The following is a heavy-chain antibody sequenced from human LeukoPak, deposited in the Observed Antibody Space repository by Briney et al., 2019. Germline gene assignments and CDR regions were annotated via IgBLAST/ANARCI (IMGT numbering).Heavy chain of an antibody. J-gene: IGHJ4*02. CDR2: IFYSGTT. CDR3: ARRGSGSYSLFDF. CDR1: GGSISSRSYY. D-gene: IGHD3-10*01. Sequence: SETLSLTCSVFGGSISSRSYYGGWIRQPPGKGLEWIGNIFYSGTTYYNPSLKSRVTISLDTSKNQFSLKLSSVTAADTAVYYCARRGSGSYSLFDFWGQGTLVTVSS. V-gene: IGHV4-39*01.